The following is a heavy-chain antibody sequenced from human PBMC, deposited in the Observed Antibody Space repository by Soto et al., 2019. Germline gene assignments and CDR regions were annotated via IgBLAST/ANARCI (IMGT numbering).Heavy chain of an antibody. CDR1: GDTFNFYT. J-gene: IGHJ4*02. D-gene: IGHD3-10*01. CDR3: ATSFGSGSRALDY. CDR2: INPILSFS. V-gene: IGHV1-69*02. Sequence: QVQLVQSGAEVKKPGSSVKVSCKASGDTFNFYTINWVRQAPGLGLEWMGRINPILSFSNSALKFQGRVTLTADKSTSTVYMVLSSLRSEDTAIYYCATSFGSGSRALDYWGQGALVTVSS.